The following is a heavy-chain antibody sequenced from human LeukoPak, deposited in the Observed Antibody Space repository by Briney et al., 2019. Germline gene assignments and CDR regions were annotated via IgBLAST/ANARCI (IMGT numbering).Heavy chain of an antibody. CDR3: ARDSPCSLYPDY. Sequence: GGSLRLSCAASGFTFDDYGMSWVRQAPGKGLEGVSGINWNGGSTGYADSVKGRFPISRDDAKNSLYLQMNSLRAEDTALSSCARDSPCSLYPDYWGQGTLVTVSS. V-gene: IGHV3-20*04. CDR1: GFTFDDYG. CDR2: INWNGGST. D-gene: IGHD6-13*01. J-gene: IGHJ4*02.